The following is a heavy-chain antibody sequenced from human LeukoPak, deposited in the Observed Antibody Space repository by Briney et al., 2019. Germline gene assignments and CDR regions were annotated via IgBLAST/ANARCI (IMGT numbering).Heavy chain of an antibody. V-gene: IGHV3-30*18. CDR1: GFTFSSYG. J-gene: IGHJ6*02. D-gene: IGHD3-22*01. CDR3: AKGDYYDSSGYYYPLLGMDV. Sequence: GGSLRLSCAASGFTFSSYGMHWVRQAPGKGLEWVAVISYDGSNKYYADSVKGRFTNSRDNSKNTLYLQMNSLRAEDTAVYYCAKGDYYDSSGYYYPLLGMDVWGQGTTVTVSS. CDR2: ISYDGSNK.